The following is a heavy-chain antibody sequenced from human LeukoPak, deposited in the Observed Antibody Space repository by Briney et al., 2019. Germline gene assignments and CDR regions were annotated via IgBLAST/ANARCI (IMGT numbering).Heavy chain of an antibody. CDR1: GGTFSSYA. Sequence: GASVKVSCKASGGTFSSYAISWVRQAPGQGLEWMGGIIPIFGTANYAQKFQGRVTITADESTSTGYMELSSLRSEDTAVYYCARGETNRGSHHAFDIWGQGTMVTVSS. CDR3: ARGETNRGSHHAFDI. V-gene: IGHV1-69*13. J-gene: IGHJ3*02. D-gene: IGHD1-26*01. CDR2: IIPIFGTA.